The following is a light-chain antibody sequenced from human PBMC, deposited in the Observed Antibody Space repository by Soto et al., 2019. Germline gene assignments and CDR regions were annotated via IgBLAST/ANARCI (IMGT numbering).Light chain of an antibody. J-gene: IGKJ1*01. V-gene: IGKV1-39*01. CDR1: QSISSY. Sequence: IQMTQSPSSLSASVGDRVTITCRASQSISSYFNWYQQKPGKAPKLLIYAASSLQSGVPSRFSGSGSGTDFTLTISSLQPEDFATYYCQQSYSTPPTFGQGTKVEIK. CDR3: QQSYSTPPT. CDR2: AAS.